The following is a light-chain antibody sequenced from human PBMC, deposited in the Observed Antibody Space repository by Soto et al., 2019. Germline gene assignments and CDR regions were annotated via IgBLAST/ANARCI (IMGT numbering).Light chain of an antibody. CDR3: QQYASSPWT. Sequence: EIVLTQSPATLSLSPGEKATLSCRASETVRTGSLAWYQQKPGQAPRLLIFGASVRATDIPDRFSGSRSGTDFTLTITKLAPEEFAVYHCQQYASSPWTFGKETKLEI. CDR1: ETVRTGS. V-gene: IGKV3-20*01. CDR2: GAS. J-gene: IGKJ1*01.